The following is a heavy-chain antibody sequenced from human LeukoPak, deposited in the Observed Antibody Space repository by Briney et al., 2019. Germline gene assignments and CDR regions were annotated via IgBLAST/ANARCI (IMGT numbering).Heavy chain of an antibody. V-gene: IGHV3-23*01. CDR2: ISGSGGST. J-gene: IGHJ4*02. CDR3: AKDLSSENPYDY. Sequence: SGGSLRLSCAASGFTFSSYAMSWVRQAPGKGLEWVSAISGSGGSTYYADSVKGRFTISRDNSKNTLYLQMNSMRAEDTAVYYCAKDLSSENPYDYWGQGTLVTVSP. CDR1: GFTFSSYA.